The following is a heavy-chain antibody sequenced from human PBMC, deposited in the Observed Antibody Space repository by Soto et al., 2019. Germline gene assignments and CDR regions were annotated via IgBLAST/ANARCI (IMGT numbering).Heavy chain of an antibody. D-gene: IGHD4-17*01. CDR1: GYSFTSYW. J-gene: IGHJ6*02. V-gene: IGHV5-10-1*01. Sequence: GDSLNISFAGSGYSFTSYWISWVRQMPGKGLEWMGRIDPSDSYTNYSPSFQGHVTISADKSISTAYLQWSSLKASDTAMYYCARHGYGDYSFNYYYGMDVWGQGTTVTVSS. CDR3: ARHGYGDYSFNYYYGMDV. CDR2: IDPSDSYT.